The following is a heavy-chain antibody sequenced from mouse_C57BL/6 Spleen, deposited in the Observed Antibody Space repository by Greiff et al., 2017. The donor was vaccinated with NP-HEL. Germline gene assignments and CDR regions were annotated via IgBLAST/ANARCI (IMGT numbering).Heavy chain of an antibody. CDR2: IYPGDGDT. CDR1: GYAFSSYW. V-gene: IGHV1-80*01. J-gene: IGHJ4*01. CDR3: ARYHYGNPYYYAMDY. D-gene: IGHD2-1*01. Sequence: QVQLQQSGAELVKPGASVKISCKASGYAFSSYWMNWVKQRPGKGLEWIGQIYPGDGDTNYNGKFKGKATLTADKSSSTAYMQLSSLTSEDSAVYFCARYHYGNPYYYAMDYWGQGTSVTVSS.